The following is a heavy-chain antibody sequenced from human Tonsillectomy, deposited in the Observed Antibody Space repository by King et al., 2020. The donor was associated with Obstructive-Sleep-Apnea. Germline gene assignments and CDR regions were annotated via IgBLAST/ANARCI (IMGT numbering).Heavy chain of an antibody. CDR2: INSDGSST. CDR3: ARDRGGAGPTTTDY. D-gene: IGHD1-26*01. V-gene: IGHV3-74*01. CDR1: GITFRTSW. J-gene: IGHJ4*02. Sequence: VQLVESGGGLVQPGGSLRLSCAASGITFRTSWMHWVRQAPGKGLVWVSRINSDGSSTIYADFVKGRFTISRDNAKNTLYLQMNSLRAEDTAVYYCARDRGGAGPTTTDYWGQGTLVTVSS.